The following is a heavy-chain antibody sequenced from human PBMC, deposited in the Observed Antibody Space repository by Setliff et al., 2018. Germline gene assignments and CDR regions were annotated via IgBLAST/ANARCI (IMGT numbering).Heavy chain of an antibody. CDR2: TIPLFGTT. D-gene: IGHD3-9*01. CDR1: GGTFSNYG. V-gene: IGHV1-69*05. J-gene: IGHJ4*02. Sequence: GASVKVSCKASGGTFSNYGVSWVRQAPGQGLEWMGGTIPLFGTTDYAQKFHGRVTIITDESTSTTYMELSGLRSDDTAVYYCVRQDILTGYYAFDYWGQGTLVTVSS. CDR3: VRQDILTGYYAFDY.